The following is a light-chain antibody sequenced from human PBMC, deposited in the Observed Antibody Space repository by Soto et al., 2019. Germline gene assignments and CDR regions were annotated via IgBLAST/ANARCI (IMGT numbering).Light chain of an antibody. CDR2: RNT. CDR3: QSYDSSLSGYV. V-gene: IGLV1-40*01. J-gene: IGLJ1*01. Sequence: QSVLTQPPSVSRTPGQRVTISCARNSSNIGAGYDVHWFQQLPGTAPKLLVYRNTNRPSGVPDRFSGSKSGTSASLAITGLRADDEADYYCQSYDSSLSGYVFGTGTKLTDL. CDR1: SSNIGAGYD.